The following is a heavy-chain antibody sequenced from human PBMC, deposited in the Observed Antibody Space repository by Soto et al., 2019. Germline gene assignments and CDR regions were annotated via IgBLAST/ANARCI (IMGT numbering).Heavy chain of an antibody. CDR2: IDWDDDK. Sequence: GSGPTLVNPTQTLTLTCTFSGFSLSTSGMCVSWIRQPPGKALEWLALIDWDDDKYYSTSLKTRLTISKDTSKNQVVLTMTNMEPVDTATYYCARMSQDIVVVPAAIPYYYYYYGMDVWGQGTTVTVS. CDR1: GFSLSTSGMC. V-gene: IGHV2-70*01. D-gene: IGHD2-2*01. J-gene: IGHJ6*02. CDR3: ARMSQDIVVVPAAIPYYYYYYGMDV.